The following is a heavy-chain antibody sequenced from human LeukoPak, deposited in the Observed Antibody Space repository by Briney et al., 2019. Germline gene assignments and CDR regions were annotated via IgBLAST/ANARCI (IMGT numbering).Heavy chain of an antibody. J-gene: IGHJ4*02. V-gene: IGHV3-23*01. Sequence: GGSLRLSCAVSGLTFSPYTMNWVRQAPGNGLEWVSTISGSGDNTYYADSVKGRFTISRDNSKNTLYLQMNSLRAEDTAIYYCAKESPHFDYWGQGTLVTVSS. CDR1: GLTFSPYT. CDR3: AKESPHFDY. CDR2: ISGSGDNT.